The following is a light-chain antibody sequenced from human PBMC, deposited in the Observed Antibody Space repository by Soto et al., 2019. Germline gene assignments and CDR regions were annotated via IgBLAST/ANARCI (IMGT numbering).Light chain of an antibody. CDR3: SSYAGSNNVV. CDR2: EVS. V-gene: IGLV2-8*01. Sequence: QLVLTQPPSASGSPGQSVTISCTGTSSDVGGYHYVSWYQHHPGKAPKLMIYEVSKRPSGVPDRFSGSKSGNTASLTVSGLQAEDEADYYCSSYAGSNNVVFGGGTKVTVL. J-gene: IGLJ2*01. CDR1: SSDVGGYHY.